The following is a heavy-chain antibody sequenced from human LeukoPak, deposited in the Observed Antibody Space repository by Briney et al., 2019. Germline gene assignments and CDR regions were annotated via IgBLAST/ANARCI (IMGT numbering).Heavy chain of an antibody. V-gene: IGHV4-39*07. CDR1: GGSISSSSYY. CDR3: AGDPGTTVTTHFDY. D-gene: IGHD4-17*01. J-gene: IGHJ4*02. CDR2: IYYSGST. Sequence: SETLSLTCTVSGGSISSSSYYWGWIRQPPGKGLEWIGSIYYSGSTYYNPSLKSRVTISVDTSKNQFSLKLSSVTAADTAVYYCAGDPGTTVTTHFDYWGQGTLVTVSS.